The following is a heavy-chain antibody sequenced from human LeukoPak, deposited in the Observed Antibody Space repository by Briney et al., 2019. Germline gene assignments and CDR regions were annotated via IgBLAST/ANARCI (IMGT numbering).Heavy chain of an antibody. D-gene: IGHD3-3*01. V-gene: IGHV1-18*01. J-gene: IGHJ6*02. CDR2: ISAYNGNT. CDR3: ARERHYDFWSGYSLHYYGMDV. Sequence: SVKVSCKASGYTFTSYGISWVRQAPGQGLEWMGWISAYNGNTNYAQKLQGRVTMTTDTSTSTAYMELRSLRSDDTAVYYCARERHYDFWSGYSLHYYGMDVWGQGTTVTVSS. CDR1: GYTFTSYG.